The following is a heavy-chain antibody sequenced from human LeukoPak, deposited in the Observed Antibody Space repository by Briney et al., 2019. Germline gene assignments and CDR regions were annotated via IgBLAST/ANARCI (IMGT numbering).Heavy chain of an antibody. CDR2: IYSSGST. V-gene: IGHV4-4*07. CDR3: ARGPYCGGGCPPDNWFDP. J-gene: IGHJ5*02. D-gene: IGHD2-21*02. Sequence: SETLSLTCTVSGGPISSYYWSCIRQPAGKGLEWIGRIYSSGSTNYNPSLKSRVTMSVDTSKNQFSLKLSSVTAADTAVYYCARGPYCGGGCPPDNWFDPWGQGTLVTVSS. CDR1: GGPISSYY.